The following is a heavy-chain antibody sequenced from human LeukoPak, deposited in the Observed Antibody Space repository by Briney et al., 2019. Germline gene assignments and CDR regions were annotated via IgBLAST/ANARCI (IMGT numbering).Heavy chain of an antibody. J-gene: IGHJ3*01. CDR1: GGSLSGHY. V-gene: IGHV4-59*11. D-gene: IGHD2-15*01. CDR2: VSYTGRT. CDR3: AKFLDNIISGDPDFFDV. Sequence: SETLSLTCTVSGGSLSGHYWSWIRQPPGKRLEWIGYVSYTGRTKYNPCLQSRVTISIDTSKCQFSLKLTSVTSADTAVYSCAKFLDNIISGDPDFFDVWGQGKTV.